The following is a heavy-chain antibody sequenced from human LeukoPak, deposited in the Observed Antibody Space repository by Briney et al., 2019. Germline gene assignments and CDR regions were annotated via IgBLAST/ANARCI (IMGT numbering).Heavy chain of an antibody. CDR2: IYYSGST. CDR3: ARDATKNDAFDI. J-gene: IGHJ3*02. V-gene: IGHV4-59*01. Sequence: SETLSLTCTVSGGSISSYYWSWIRQPPGKGLEWIGYIYYSGSTNYNPSLKSRVTISVDTSKNQFSLKLSSVAAADTAVYYCARDATKNDAFDIWGQGTMVTVSS. CDR1: GGSISSYY.